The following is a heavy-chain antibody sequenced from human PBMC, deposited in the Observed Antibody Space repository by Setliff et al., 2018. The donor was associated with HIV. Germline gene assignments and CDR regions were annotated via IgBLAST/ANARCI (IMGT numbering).Heavy chain of an antibody. V-gene: IGHV1-24*01. Sequence: ASVKVSCKVFGYTLAALSIHWVRQAPGKGLEWMGGFDPEDGERINEEKFQGRVTMTADTSTDTAYMALSSLTSEDTSRYYCARTSGDAYHYEGAFDVWGQGTLVTVSS. J-gene: IGHJ3*01. D-gene: IGHD5-12*01. CDR3: ARTSGDAYHYEGAFDV. CDR1: GYTLAALS. CDR2: FDPEDGER.